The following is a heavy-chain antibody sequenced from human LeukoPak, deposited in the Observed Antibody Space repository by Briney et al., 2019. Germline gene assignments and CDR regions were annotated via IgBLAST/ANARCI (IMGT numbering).Heavy chain of an antibody. D-gene: IGHD1-26*01. CDR3: ATVVGAAYYFDY. J-gene: IGHJ4*02. CDR1: GYTLTELS. Sequence: ASVKVSCKVSGYTLTELSMHWVRQAPGKGLEWMGGFDPEDGETIYAQKFQGRVTTTEDTSTDTAYMELSSLRSEDTAVYYCATVVGAAYYFDYWGQGTLVTVSS. CDR2: FDPEDGET. V-gene: IGHV1-24*01.